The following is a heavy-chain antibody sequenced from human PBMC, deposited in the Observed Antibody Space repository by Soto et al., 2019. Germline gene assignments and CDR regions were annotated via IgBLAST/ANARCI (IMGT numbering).Heavy chain of an antibody. Sequence: GGSLRLSCAASGFTFSSYGMHWVRQAPGKGLEWVAVISYDGSNKYYADSVKGRFTISRDNSKNTLYLQMNSLRAEDTAVYYCASAESSIAAHFDYWGQGTLVTVSS. V-gene: IGHV3-30*03. D-gene: IGHD6-6*01. J-gene: IGHJ4*02. CDR1: GFTFSSYG. CDR2: ISYDGSNK. CDR3: ASAESSIAAHFDY.